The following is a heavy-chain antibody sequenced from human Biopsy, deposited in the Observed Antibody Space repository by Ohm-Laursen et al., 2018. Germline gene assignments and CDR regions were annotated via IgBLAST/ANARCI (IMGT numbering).Heavy chain of an antibody. CDR2: ISYSGST. J-gene: IGHJ3*02. D-gene: IGHD6-19*01. Sequence: SETLSLTCTVSGGSISGSSWSWIRQAPGRGLEWVGYISYSGSTSNNPSLKSRITKSVDTSKNQISLKGTSVTAADTAVYYCAKHGSGWTGDDALHIWGQGTMVTVSS. CDR1: GGSISGSS. CDR3: AKHGSGWTGDDALHI. V-gene: IGHV4-59*08.